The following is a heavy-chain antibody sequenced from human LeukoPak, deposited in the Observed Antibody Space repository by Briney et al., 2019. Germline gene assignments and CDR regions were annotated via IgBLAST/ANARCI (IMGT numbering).Heavy chain of an antibody. V-gene: IGHV4-30-2*02. CDR1: GFTFDDYA. Sequence: LRLSCAASGFTFDDYAMHWVRQAPGKGLEWIGYIYHSGSTYYNPSLKSRVTISVDRSKNQFSLKLSSVTAADTAVYYCATKTDYGDLRYWGQGTLVTVSS. J-gene: IGHJ4*02. CDR2: IYHSGST. D-gene: IGHD4-17*01. CDR3: ATKTDYGDLRY.